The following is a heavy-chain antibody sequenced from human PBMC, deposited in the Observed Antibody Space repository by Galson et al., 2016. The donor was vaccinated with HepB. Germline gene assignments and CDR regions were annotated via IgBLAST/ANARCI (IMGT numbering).Heavy chain of an antibody. CDR3: ARAVPVALDYAFDS. D-gene: IGHD3-16*01. Sequence: TLSLTCSVSVGSISRDGNFWNWIRQVPGKGLEWLSFISYSGTAYYNPSLQSRLSVSLDTAKNDFSLRLDSVTAADTAVYFCARAVPVALDYAFDSWGPGALVTVSS. CDR1: VGSISRDGNF. CDR2: ISYSGTA. V-gene: IGHV4-31*03. J-gene: IGHJ4*02.